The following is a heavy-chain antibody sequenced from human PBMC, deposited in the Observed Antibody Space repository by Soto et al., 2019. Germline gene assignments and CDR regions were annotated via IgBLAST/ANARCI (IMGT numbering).Heavy chain of an antibody. Sequence: TGGSLRLSCAASGFTFSSYWMHWVRQAPGKGLVWVSRINSDGSSTSYADSVKGRFTISRDNAKNTLYLQMNSLRAEDTAVYYCARSGPTWGFDPWGQGTLVTVSS. CDR1: GFTFSSYW. CDR2: INSDGSST. V-gene: IGHV3-74*01. D-gene: IGHD5-12*01. CDR3: ARSGPTWGFDP. J-gene: IGHJ5*02.